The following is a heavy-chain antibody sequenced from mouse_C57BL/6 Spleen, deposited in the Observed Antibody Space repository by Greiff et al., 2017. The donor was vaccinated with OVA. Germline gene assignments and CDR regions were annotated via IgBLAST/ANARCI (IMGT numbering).Heavy chain of an antibody. CDR1: GYTFTSYW. D-gene: IGHD1-1*01. CDR3: ARWYYGSSSLDY. Sequence: VQLQQSGAELVMPGASVKLSCKASGYTFTSYWMHWVKQRPGQGLEWIGEIDPSDSYTNYNQKFKGKSTLTVDKSSSTAYMQLSSLTSEDSAVYYCARWYYGSSSLDYWGQGTTLTVSS. V-gene: IGHV1-69*01. J-gene: IGHJ2*01. CDR2: IDPSDSYT.